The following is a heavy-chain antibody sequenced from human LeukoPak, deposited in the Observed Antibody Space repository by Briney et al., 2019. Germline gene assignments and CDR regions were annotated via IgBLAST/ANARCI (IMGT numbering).Heavy chain of an antibody. CDR3: ARDPPSIAARPDGYYYYYYMDV. D-gene: IGHD6-6*01. Sequence: SETLSLTCTVSGGSLSSGSYYWSWIRQPAGKGLEWIGRIYTSGSTNYNPSLKSRVTISVDTSKNQFSLKLSSVTAADTAVYYCARDPPSIAARPDGYYYYYYMDVWGKGTTVTVSS. CDR2: IYTSGST. CDR1: GGSLSSGSYY. J-gene: IGHJ6*03. V-gene: IGHV4-61*02.